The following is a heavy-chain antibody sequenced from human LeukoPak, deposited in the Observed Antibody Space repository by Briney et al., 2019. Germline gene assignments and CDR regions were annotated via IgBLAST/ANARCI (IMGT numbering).Heavy chain of an antibody. CDR3: AKDAEGYDILTGYYFDY. J-gene: IGHJ4*02. D-gene: IGHD3-9*01. CDR2: ISGSGGST. V-gene: IGHV3-23*01. CDR1: GFTFSSYA. Sequence: GGSLRLSCAASGFTFSSYAMSWVRQAPGKGLERVSAISGSGGSTYYADSVKGRFTISRDNSKNTLYLQMNSLRAEDTAVYYCAKDAEGYDILTGYYFDYWGQGTLVTVSS.